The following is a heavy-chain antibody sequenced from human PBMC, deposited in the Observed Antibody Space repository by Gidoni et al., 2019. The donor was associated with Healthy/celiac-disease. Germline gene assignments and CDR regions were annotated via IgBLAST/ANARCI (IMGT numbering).Heavy chain of an antibody. V-gene: IGHV1-18*01. D-gene: IGHD2-15*01. Sequence: QVQLVQSGAEVKKPGASVKVSCKASGYTFTSYGISWVRQAPGQGLEWMGWISAYNGNTNYAQKLQGRVTMTTDISTSTAYMELRSLRSDDTAVYYCARDTPFSGGSGHGGAFDIWGQGTMVTVSS. CDR1: GYTFTSYG. J-gene: IGHJ3*02. CDR2: ISAYNGNT. CDR3: ARDTPFSGGSGHGGAFDI.